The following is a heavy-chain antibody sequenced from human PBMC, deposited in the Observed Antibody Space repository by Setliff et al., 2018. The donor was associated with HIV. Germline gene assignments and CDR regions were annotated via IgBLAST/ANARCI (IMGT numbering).Heavy chain of an antibody. CDR2: IWYDGSEK. J-gene: IGHJ6*02. CDR1: GFTFSSYS. Sequence: PGGSLRLSCAASGFTFSSYSMNWVRQAPGKGLEWVAVIWYDGSEKNYLDSVKGRLTIFRDNARNSLYLQMTSLRAEDTGVYYCARSPQVTIFGIKIKPPGGPDLWGQGTTVTVSS. V-gene: IGHV3-33*08. D-gene: IGHD3-3*01. CDR3: ARSPQVTIFGIKIKPPGGPDL.